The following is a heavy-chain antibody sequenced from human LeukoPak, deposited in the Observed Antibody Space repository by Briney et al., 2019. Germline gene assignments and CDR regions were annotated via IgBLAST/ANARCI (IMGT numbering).Heavy chain of an antibody. CDR2: IIPTLGIA. CDR3: ARDSLPYYYDSSGYPFDY. Sequence: SVKVSCKASGGTFSSYAISWVRQAPGQGLEWMGRIIPTLGIANYAQKFQGRVTITADKSTSTAYMELSSLRSEDTAVYYCARDSLPYYYDSSGYPFDYWGQGTLVTVSS. CDR1: GGTFSSYA. V-gene: IGHV1-69*04. D-gene: IGHD3-22*01. J-gene: IGHJ4*02.